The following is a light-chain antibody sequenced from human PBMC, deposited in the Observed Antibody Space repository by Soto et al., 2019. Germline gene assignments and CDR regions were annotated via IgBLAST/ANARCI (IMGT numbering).Light chain of an antibody. CDR3: QHYNSYAET. CDR1: QTISSW. CDR2: KAS. V-gene: IGKV1-5*03. J-gene: IGKJ1*01. Sequence: RAPTTQTXXVGDXVTDXXRASQTISSWLAWYQQKPGKAPKLLIYKASTLKSGVPSRFSGSGSGTEFTLTISSLQPDDFATYYCQHYNSYAETVGQGGKVDI.